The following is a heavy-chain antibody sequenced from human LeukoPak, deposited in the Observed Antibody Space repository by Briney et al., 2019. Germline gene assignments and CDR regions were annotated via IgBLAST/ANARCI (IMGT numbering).Heavy chain of an antibody. D-gene: IGHD3-22*01. J-gene: IGHJ4*02. CDR3: AKVGNYYDSSGYSNFDY. CDR2: IRYDGSNK. V-gene: IGHV3-30*02. Sequence: PGGSLRLSCAASGFTFSSYGMHWVRQAPGKGLEWVAFIRYDGSNKYYADSVKGRFTISRDNSKNTLYLQMNSLRAEDTAVYYCAKVGNYYDSSGYSNFDYWGQGTLVTVSS. CDR1: GFTFSSYG.